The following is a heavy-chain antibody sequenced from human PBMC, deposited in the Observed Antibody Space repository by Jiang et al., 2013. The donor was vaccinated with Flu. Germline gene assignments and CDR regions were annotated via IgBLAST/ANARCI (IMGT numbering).Heavy chain of an antibody. Sequence: GLVKPGGSLRLSCAASGFTFSSYSMNWVRQAPGKGLEWVSVISGNSNHIFYADSVKGRFTISRDNAKNSLSLQMDSLRAEDTAVYYCARRYYDTSGYPFDYWGQGTLVTVSS. D-gene: IGHD3-22*01. CDR1: GFTFSSYS. V-gene: IGHV3-21*01. J-gene: IGHJ4*02. CDR2: ISGNSNHI. CDR3: ARRYYDTSGYPFDY.